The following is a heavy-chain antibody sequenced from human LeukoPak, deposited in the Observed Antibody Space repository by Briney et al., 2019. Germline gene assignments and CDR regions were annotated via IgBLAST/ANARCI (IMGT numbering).Heavy chain of an antibody. CDR1: GYTFTSYG. V-gene: IGHV1-18*01. Sequence: ASVKVSCKASGYTFTSYGISWARQAPGQGLEWMGWISAYNGNTNYAQKLQGRVTMTTDTSTSTAYMELRSLRSDDTAVYYCAREGQQLPTDDAFDIWGQGTMVTVSS. J-gene: IGHJ3*02. D-gene: IGHD6-13*01. CDR3: AREGQQLPTDDAFDI. CDR2: ISAYNGNT.